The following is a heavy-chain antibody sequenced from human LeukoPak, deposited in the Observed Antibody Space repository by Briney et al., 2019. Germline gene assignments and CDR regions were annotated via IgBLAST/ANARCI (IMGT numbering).Heavy chain of an antibody. V-gene: IGHV4-39*07. CDR3: ARAASGSYWGWGPKDAFDI. CDR1: GGSISSSTYY. Sequence: SETLSLTCTVSGGSISSSTYYWGWIRQPPGKALEWIGSFYYGGSTYYSPSLKSRVTISVDTSKNQFSLKLSSVTAADTAVYYCARAASGSYWGWGPKDAFDIWGQGTMVTVSS. D-gene: IGHD1-26*01. CDR2: FYYGGST. J-gene: IGHJ3*02.